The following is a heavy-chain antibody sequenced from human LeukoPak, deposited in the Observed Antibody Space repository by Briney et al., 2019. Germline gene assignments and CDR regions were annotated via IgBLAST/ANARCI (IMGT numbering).Heavy chain of an antibody. J-gene: IGHJ4*02. CDR1: GYTFTSYD. D-gene: IGHD3-3*01. Sequence: GASVKVSCKASGYTFTSYDINWVRQATGQGLEWMGWMNPNSGNTGYAQKFQGRVTITRNTSISTAYMELSSLRSEDTAVYYCAREGYDFWSGYADYWGQGTLVTVSS. CDR3: AREGYDFWSGYADY. V-gene: IGHV1-8*03. CDR2: MNPNSGNT.